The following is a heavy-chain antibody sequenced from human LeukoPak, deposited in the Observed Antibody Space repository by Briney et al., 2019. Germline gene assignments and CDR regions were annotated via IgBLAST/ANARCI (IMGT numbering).Heavy chain of an antibody. CDR3: ARPIVGTVGGGGFDY. V-gene: IGHV3-48*02. D-gene: IGHD5-12*01. Sequence: PGGSLRLSCAASGFTFSSYSTNWVRQAPGKGLEWVSYISSRSSTIYYADSVKGRFTISGDNAKNSLYLQMSSLRDEDTAVYYCARPIVGTVGGGGFDYWGQGTLATVSS. CDR2: ISSRSSTI. CDR1: GFTFSSYS. J-gene: IGHJ4*02.